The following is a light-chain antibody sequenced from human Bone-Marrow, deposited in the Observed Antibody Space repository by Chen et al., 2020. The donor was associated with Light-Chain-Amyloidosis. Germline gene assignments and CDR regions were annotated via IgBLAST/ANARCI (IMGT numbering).Light chain of an antibody. CDR1: DLPTKY. Sequence: SYELTQPPSVSVSPGQTARITCSGDDLPTKYAYWYQQKPGQAPVLVIHRDTERPSGIAERFSGAGAGTPATLTISGVQAEDEADYHCQAADSSGTYEVIFGGGTKLTVL. CDR3: QAADSSGTYEVI. V-gene: IGLV3-25*03. J-gene: IGLJ2*01. CDR2: RDT.